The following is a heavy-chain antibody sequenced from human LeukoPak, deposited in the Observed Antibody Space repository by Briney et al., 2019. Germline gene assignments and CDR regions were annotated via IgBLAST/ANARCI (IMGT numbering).Heavy chain of an antibody. CDR2: INWNGGST. CDR3: ARVTAHGGNGEFDY. Sequence: GGSLRLSCAASGFTFDDYGMSWVRQAPGKGLEWVSGINWNGGSTGYADSVKGRFTISRDNAKNSLYLQMNSLRAEDTALYHCARVTAHGGNGEFDYWGQGTLVTVSS. CDR1: GFTFDDYG. J-gene: IGHJ4*02. D-gene: IGHD4-23*01. V-gene: IGHV3-20*01.